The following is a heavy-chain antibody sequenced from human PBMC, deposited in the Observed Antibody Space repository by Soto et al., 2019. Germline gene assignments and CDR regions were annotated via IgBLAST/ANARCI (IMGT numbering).Heavy chain of an antibody. CDR3: ARDYYDSSGYYGMDV. J-gene: IGHJ6*02. CDR2: ISYDGSNK. D-gene: IGHD3-22*01. CDR1: GFTFSSYA. Sequence: ESGGGVVQPGRSLRLSCAASGFTFSSYAMHWVRQAPGKGLEWVAVISYDGSNKYYADSVKGRFTISRDNSKNTLYLQMNSLRAEDTAVYYCARDYYDSSGYYGMDVWGQGTTVTVSS. V-gene: IGHV3-30-3*01.